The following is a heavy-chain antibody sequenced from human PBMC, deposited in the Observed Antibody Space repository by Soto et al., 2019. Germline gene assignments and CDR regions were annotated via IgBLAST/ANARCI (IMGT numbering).Heavy chain of an antibody. V-gene: IGHV4-59*01. CDR1: GGSISGYY. CDR3: ARVQSGSYALYYFDY. CDR2: VYYSGST. J-gene: IGHJ4*02. Sequence: PSETLSLTCTVSGGSISGYYWSWIRQPPGQGLEWIGYVYYSGSTNYNPSLKSRVTISVDKSKNQISLKLSSVTAEDTAVYFCARVQSGSYALYYFDYWGQGTLVTVSS. D-gene: IGHD1-26*01.